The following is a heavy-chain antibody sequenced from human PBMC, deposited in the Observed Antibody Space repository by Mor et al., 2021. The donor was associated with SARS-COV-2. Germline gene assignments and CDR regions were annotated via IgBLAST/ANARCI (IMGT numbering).Heavy chain of an antibody. D-gene: IGHD2-2*01. CDR2: ISSSGNT. Sequence: RGLEWIGYISSSGNTYYNPSLRSRVTIPIDKSRNQFSLRLRSVTAADTAVYYCARVLEEDESCSSSSCYAFDPWG. J-gene: IGHJ5*02. CDR3: ARVLEEDESCSSSSCYAFDP. V-gene: IGHV4-31*02.